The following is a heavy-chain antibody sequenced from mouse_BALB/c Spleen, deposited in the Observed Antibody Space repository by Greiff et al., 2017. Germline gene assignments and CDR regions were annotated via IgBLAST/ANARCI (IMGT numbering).Heavy chain of an antibody. CDR3: ARNWGDWYFDV. J-gene: IGHJ1*01. V-gene: IGHV2-2*02. CDR2: IWSGGST. Sequence: VKLMESGPGLVQPSQSLSITCTVSGFSLTSYGVHWVRQSPGKGLEWLGVIWSGGSTDYNAAFISRLSISKDNSKSQVFFKMNSLQANDTAIYYCARNWGDWYFDVWGAGTTVTVSS. CDR1: GFSLTSYG.